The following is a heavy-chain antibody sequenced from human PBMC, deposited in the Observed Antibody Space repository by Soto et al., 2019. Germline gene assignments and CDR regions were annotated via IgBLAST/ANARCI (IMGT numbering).Heavy chain of an antibody. J-gene: IGHJ6*02. Sequence: PGGSLRLSCTASGFTFGDYDMSWIRQAPGKGLEWVSYTSSSGSTTYYADSVKGRFTMSRDNAKNSMYLHMDSLRSEDTAVYYCARPLDDNYYYYGMDVWGQGTTVTVSS. V-gene: IGHV3-11*04. CDR3: ARPLDDNYYYYGMDV. CDR2: TSSSGSTT. CDR1: GFTFGDYD. D-gene: IGHD1-1*01.